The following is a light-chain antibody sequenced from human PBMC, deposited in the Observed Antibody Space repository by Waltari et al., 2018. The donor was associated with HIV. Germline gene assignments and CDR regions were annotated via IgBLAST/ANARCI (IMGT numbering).Light chain of an antibody. CDR1: SSNIGSNT. Sequence: QSVLTQPPSASGTPGQRVTISCSGSSSNIGSNTVNWYQQLPGTAPKLLIYSNKQRPSGVPDRCPGSKSGTSASLAISGLQSEDEADYYCAAWDDSLNGVVFGGGTKLTVL. J-gene: IGLJ2*01. V-gene: IGLV1-44*01. CDR3: AAWDDSLNGVV. CDR2: SNK.